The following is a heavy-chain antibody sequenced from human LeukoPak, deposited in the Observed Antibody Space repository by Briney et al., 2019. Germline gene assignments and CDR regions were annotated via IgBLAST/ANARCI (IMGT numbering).Heavy chain of an antibody. CDR2: SYYSGST. Sequence: SETLSLTCTVSGGSISSSSYYWGWIRQPPGKGLEWIGSSYYSGSTYYNPSLKSRVTISVDTSKNQFSLKLSSVTAADTAVYYCARHLRDGYSLEYFQHWGQGTLVTVSS. CDR1: GGSISSSSYY. J-gene: IGHJ1*01. D-gene: IGHD5-24*01. V-gene: IGHV4-39*01. CDR3: ARHLRDGYSLEYFQH.